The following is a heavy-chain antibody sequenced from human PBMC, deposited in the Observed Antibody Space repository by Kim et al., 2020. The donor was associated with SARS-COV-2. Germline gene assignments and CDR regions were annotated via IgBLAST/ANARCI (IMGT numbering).Heavy chain of an antibody. CDR1: GFTFSDYY. CDR3: ARVGQQLAPRYYGMYV. Sequence: GGSLRLSCAASGFTFSDYYMSWIRQAPGKGLEWVSYISSSGSTIYYADSVKGRFTISRDNAKNSLYLQMNSLRAEDTAVYYCARVGQQLAPRYYGMYVCGQGTTVTVSS. D-gene: IGHD6-13*01. CDR2: ISSSGSTI. J-gene: IGHJ6*02. V-gene: IGHV3-11*04.